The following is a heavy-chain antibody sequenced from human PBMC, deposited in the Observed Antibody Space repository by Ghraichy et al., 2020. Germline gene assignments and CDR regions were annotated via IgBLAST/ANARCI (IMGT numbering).Heavy chain of an antibody. CDR3: ARSHPYHNRGYPAY. J-gene: IGHJ4*02. D-gene: IGHD3-22*01. CDR1: GGSISDYY. V-gene: IGHV4-59*01. Sequence: SETLSLTRTVSGGSISDYYWIWIRQPPGKGLEWIGYIHYTGSTDYNPSLRSRVTISLDTPKKPFSLNLSSVTAADPAVYYVARSHPYHNRGYPAYWGQGTLVTVTS. CDR2: IHYTGST.